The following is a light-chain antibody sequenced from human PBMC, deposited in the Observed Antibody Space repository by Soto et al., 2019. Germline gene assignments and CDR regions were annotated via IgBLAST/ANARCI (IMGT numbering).Light chain of an antibody. Sequence: DLQMTQSPSTLSASVGDRVTITCRASQSISSWLAWYQQKPGKAPKLLIYKASSLESGVPSRFSGSGSGTEFTLTISSLQPDDFATYYCQQYNSYSSWTFRQGTKVEIK. J-gene: IGKJ1*01. CDR3: QQYNSYSSWT. CDR2: KAS. CDR1: QSISSW. V-gene: IGKV1-5*03.